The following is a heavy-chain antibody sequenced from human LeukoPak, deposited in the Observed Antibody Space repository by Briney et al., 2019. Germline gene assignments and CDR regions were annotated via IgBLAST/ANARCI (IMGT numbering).Heavy chain of an antibody. CDR1: GGSISSYY. J-gene: IGHJ3*02. Sequence: SETLSLTCTVSGGSISSYYWSWIRQPPGKGLEWIGYIYYSGSTNYNPSLKSRVTISVDTSKNQFSLKLSSVTAADTAVYYCARGEVVFDIWGHGTMVTVSS. V-gene: IGHV4-59*01. D-gene: IGHD6-6*01. CDR3: ARGEVVFDI. CDR2: IYYSGST.